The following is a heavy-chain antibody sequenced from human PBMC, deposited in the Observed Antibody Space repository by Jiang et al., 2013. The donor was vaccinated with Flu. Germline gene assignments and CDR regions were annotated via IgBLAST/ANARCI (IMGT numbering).Heavy chain of an antibody. V-gene: IGHV3-21*01. CDR1: GFTFSSYS. Sequence: RLSCAASGFTFSSYSMNWVRQAPGKGLEWVSSISSSSSYIYYADSVKGRFTISRDNAKNSLYLQMNSLRAEDTAVYYCARVFRDILTGAESDDAFDIWGQGTLVTVSS. J-gene: IGHJ3*02. CDR3: ARVFRDILTGAESDDAFDI. CDR2: ISSSSSYI. D-gene: IGHD3-9*01.